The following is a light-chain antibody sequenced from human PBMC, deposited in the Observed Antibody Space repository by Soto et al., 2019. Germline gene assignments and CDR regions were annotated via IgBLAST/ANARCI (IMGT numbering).Light chain of an antibody. CDR3: QQYGSSPT. J-gene: IGKJ4*01. CDR2: GAS. CDR1: QSVSSSY. Sequence: EIVLTQSPGTLSLSPGERATLSCRASQSVSSSYLAWYQQKPGQAPRLLIYGASSRATGIPDRFSGSGSGTDLTLIISRLEPEDFAVYYCQQYGSSPTFGGGTKVEIK. V-gene: IGKV3-20*01.